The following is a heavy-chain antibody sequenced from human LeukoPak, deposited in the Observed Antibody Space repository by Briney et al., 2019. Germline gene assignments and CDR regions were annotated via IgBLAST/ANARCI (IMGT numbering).Heavy chain of an antibody. D-gene: IGHD4-23*01. Sequence: QPGRSLRLSCAASGFTFSSYDMHWVRQAPGKGLEWVAGISYDGNSKYSADSVKGRFTISRDNSKNTLYLQMNSLRAEDAAVYYCARDGTTVATPLDYWGQGTLVTVSS. V-gene: IGHV3-30*03. J-gene: IGHJ4*02. CDR3: ARDGTTVATPLDY. CDR2: ISYDGNSK. CDR1: GFTFSSYD.